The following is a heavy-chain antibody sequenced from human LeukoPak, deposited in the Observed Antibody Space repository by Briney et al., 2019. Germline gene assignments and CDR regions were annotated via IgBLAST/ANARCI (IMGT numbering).Heavy chain of an antibody. CDR2: ISGSGGST. D-gene: IGHD3-3*01. CDR3: AKDRVSYYDFWSGHPVLQY. J-gene: IGHJ4*02. Sequence: GGSLRLSCAASGFTFSSYAMSWVRQAPGKGLEWVSAISGSGGSTYYADSVKGRFTISRDNSKNTLYLQMNSLRAEDTAVYYCAKDRVSYYDFWSGHPVLQYWGQGTLVTVSS. V-gene: IGHV3-23*01. CDR1: GFTFSSYA.